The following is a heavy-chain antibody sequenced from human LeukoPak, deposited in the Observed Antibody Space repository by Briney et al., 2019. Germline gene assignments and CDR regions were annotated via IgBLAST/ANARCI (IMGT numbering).Heavy chain of an antibody. CDR3: ARDRGNSYSSREDFQH. J-gene: IGHJ1*01. D-gene: IGHD6-13*01. CDR2: INPNSGGT. V-gene: IGHV1-2*02. Sequence: ASVKVSCKASGYTFTDYYLHWVRQAPGQGLEWMGWINPNSGGTNYAQKFQGRVTMTRDTSISTACMELSRLSSDDTAVYYCARDRGNSYSSREDFQHWGQGTLATVSS. CDR1: GYTFTDYY.